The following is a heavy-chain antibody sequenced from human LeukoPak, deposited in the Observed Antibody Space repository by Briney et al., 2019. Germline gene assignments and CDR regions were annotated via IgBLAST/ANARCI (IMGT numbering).Heavy chain of an antibody. V-gene: IGHV2-5*02. CDR2: IYCDDHK. D-gene: IGHD3-22*01. CDR1: GFSLRTTGVG. Sequence: KESGPTLVKPTQTLTLTCNFSGFSLRTTGVGVAWIRQPPTTALEWLPLIYCDDHKHYSPSLKTTLTIPQDTSKNQVVLTLTNLDPVHTGPYYCAHTNYYDGDGYYFLNYWGQGTLVTVSS. CDR3: AHTNYYDGDGYYFLNY. J-gene: IGHJ4*02.